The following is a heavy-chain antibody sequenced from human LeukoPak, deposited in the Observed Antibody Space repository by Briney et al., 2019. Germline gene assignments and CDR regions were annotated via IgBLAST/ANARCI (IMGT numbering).Heavy chain of an antibody. D-gene: IGHD1-1*01. V-gene: IGHV3-7*01. CDR3: ARQRYSDY. CDR1: GFTFSRYW. Sequence: PGGSLRLSCAASGFTFSRYWMSWVRQAPGKGVEWVANIKEDGSENFYVESVKGRFTISRDNAKNSLYLQLNSLRAEYSAVYFCARQRYSDYWGQGTLVTVSS. J-gene: IGHJ4*02. CDR2: IKEDGSEN.